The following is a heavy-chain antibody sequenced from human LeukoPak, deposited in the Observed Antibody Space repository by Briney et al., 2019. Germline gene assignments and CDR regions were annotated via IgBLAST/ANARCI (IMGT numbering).Heavy chain of an antibody. D-gene: IGHD6-13*01. V-gene: IGHV3-11*04. Sequence: GGSLRLSCAASGFTLSDYYMSWIRQAPGKGLEWVSYISSRGSTIYYADSVKGRFTISRDNAKNSLYLQMNSLRAEDTAVYYCARDSSSWYGTPYFAYWGQGTLVTVSS. J-gene: IGHJ4*02. CDR3: ARDSSSWYGTPYFAY. CDR2: ISSRGSTI. CDR1: GFTLSDYY.